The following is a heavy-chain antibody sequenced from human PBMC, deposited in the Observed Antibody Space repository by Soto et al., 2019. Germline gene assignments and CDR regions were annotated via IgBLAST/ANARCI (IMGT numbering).Heavy chain of an antibody. J-gene: IGHJ4*02. Sequence: AASMKVSCKASGYTFTSYDINWVRQATGQGLEWMGWMNPNSGNTGYAQKFQGRVTMTRNTSISTAYMELSSLRSEDTAVYYCARDYSSSWYKYYFDYWGQGTLVTVSS. CDR1: GYTFTSYD. CDR2: MNPNSGNT. V-gene: IGHV1-8*01. CDR3: ARDYSSSWYKYYFDY. D-gene: IGHD6-13*01.